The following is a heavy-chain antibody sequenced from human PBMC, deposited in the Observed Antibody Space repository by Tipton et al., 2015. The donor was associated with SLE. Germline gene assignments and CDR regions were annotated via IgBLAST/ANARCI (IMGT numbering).Heavy chain of an antibody. V-gene: IGHV3-48*01. CDR1: GFTFSSYS. Sequence: SLRLSCAASGFTFSSYSMNWVRQAPGKGLEWVSYISSSSSTIYYADSVKGRFTISRDNAKNSLYLQMNSLRAEDTAVYYCARGSRWGGYYFDYWGQGTLVTVSS. CDR2: ISSSSSTI. CDR3: ARGSRWGGYYFDY. J-gene: IGHJ4*02. D-gene: IGHD4-23*01.